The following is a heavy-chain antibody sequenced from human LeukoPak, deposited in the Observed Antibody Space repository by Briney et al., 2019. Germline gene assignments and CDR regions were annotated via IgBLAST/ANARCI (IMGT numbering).Heavy chain of an antibody. J-gene: IGHJ6*03. CDR1: GFTFSSYS. Sequence: PGGSLRLSCAASGFTFSSYSMNWVRQAPGKGLEWVSYISHSSSTIYYADSVKGRFTISRANAKNSLFLQMNSLRAEDTAVYYCVRGADYHILTGYMDVWGKGTTVTVSS. CDR3: VRGADYHILTGYMDV. CDR2: ISHSSSTI. D-gene: IGHD3-9*01. V-gene: IGHV3-48*04.